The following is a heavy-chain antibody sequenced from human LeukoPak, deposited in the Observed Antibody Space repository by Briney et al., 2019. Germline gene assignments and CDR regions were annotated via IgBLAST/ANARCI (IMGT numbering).Heavy chain of an antibody. Sequence: ASVKVSCKASGGTFSSYAINWVRQATGQGLEWMGWMNPNSGNTGYAQKFQGRVTMTRNTSISTAYMELSSLRSEDTAVYYCAREHSSSWTPPDYWGQGTLVTVSS. J-gene: IGHJ4*02. CDR1: GGTFSSYA. CDR2: MNPNSGNT. V-gene: IGHV1-8*01. D-gene: IGHD6-13*01. CDR3: AREHSSSWTPPDY.